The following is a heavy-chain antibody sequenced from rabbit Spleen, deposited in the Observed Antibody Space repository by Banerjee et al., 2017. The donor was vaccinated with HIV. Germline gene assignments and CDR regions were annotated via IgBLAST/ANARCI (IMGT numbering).Heavy chain of an antibody. J-gene: IGHJ4*01. CDR2: IYTGNRKT. D-gene: IGHD7-1*01. CDR3: GRSSNAGYAGYGYGSNL. V-gene: IGHV1S40*01. Sequence: QQLVESGGGLVKPAASLTLTCTASGFSFSSDYDMCWVRQAPGKGLEWIGCIYTGNRKTYYAGWAKGRFTISKASSTTVTLQMTSLTAADTATYFCGRSSNAGYAGYGYGSNLWGQGTLVTVS. CDR1: GFSFSSDYD.